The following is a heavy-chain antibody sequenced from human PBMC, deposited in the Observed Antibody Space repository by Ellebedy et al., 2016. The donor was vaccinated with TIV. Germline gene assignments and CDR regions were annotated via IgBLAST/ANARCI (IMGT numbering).Heavy chain of an antibody. D-gene: IGHD1-26*01. J-gene: IGHJ4*02. CDR1: GGIVSDFA. Sequence: SVKVSCKASGGIVSDFAVSWVRQAPGQGLEWMGGIIPTYGVPSYAQKFQGGVTITADEFTSPVYMELTSLRSEDTAVYFCARGIVGATAAGPFDIWGQGTQVTVTS. CDR3: ARGIVGATAAGPFDI. CDR2: IIPTYGVP. V-gene: IGHV1-69*13.